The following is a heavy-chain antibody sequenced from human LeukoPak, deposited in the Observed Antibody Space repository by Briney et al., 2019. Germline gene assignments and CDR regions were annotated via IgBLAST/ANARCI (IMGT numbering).Heavy chain of an antibody. J-gene: IGHJ4*02. V-gene: IGHV1-69*13. CDR2: IIPIFGTA. Sequence: ASVKVSCKASGGTFSSYAISWVRQAPGQGLEWMGGIIPIFGTANYAQKFQGRVTITADESTSTAYMELSSLRSEDTAAYYCARDKYYYDSSGYYTGYYFDYWGQGTLVTVSS. CDR3: ARDKYYYDSSGYYTGYYFDY. CDR1: GGTFSSYA. D-gene: IGHD3-22*01.